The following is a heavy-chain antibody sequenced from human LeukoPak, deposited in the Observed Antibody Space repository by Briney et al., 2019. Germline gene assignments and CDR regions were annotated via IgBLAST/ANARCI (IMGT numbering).Heavy chain of an antibody. Sequence: SVKVSCKASGGTFSSYAISWVRQAPGQGLEWMGGIIPIFGTANYAQKFQGRVTITADESTSTAYMELSSLRSEDTAVYYCGSSWNNYYYYYYKDVWGKGTTVTISS. D-gene: IGHD6-13*01. J-gene: IGHJ6*03. CDR3: GSSWNNYYYYYYKDV. V-gene: IGHV1-69*13. CDR2: IIPIFGTA. CDR1: GGTFSSYA.